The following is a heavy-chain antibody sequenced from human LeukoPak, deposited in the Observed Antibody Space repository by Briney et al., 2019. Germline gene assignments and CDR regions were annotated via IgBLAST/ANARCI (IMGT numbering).Heavy chain of an antibody. CDR2: ISSSSSYI. J-gene: IGHJ6*02. CDR3: ARDRREGSSWYSYYGMDV. D-gene: IGHD6-13*01. V-gene: IGHV3-21*01. Sequence: PGGSLRLSCAASGFTFSSYSMNWVRQAPGKGLEWVSSISSSSSYIYYADSVKGRFTISRDNAKNSLYLQMNSLRAEDTAVYYCARDRREGSSWYSYYGMDVWGQGTTVTVSS. CDR1: GFTFSSYS.